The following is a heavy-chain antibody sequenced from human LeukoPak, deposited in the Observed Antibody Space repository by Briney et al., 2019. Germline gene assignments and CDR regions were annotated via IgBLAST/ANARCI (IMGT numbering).Heavy chain of an antibody. CDR3: AKDRREWLVVALHDAFDI. CDR2: ISGSGGTA. Sequence: GGSLRLSCAASGFTFSIYAMSWVRQAPGKGLEWVSAISGSGGTAYYADSVKGRFTISRDNSKNTLYLQMNSLRAEDTAVYYCAKDRREWLVVALHDAFDIWGQGTMVTVSS. D-gene: IGHD6-19*01. V-gene: IGHV3-23*01. CDR1: GFTFSIYA. J-gene: IGHJ3*02.